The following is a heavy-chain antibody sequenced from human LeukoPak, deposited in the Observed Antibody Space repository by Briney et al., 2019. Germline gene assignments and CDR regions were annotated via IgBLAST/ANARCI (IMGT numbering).Heavy chain of an antibody. CDR1: GGSISSSSYY. V-gene: IGHV4-39*07. CDR3: ARDLIAAATYYFDY. J-gene: IGHJ4*02. D-gene: IGHD6-13*01. CDR2: IYYSGST. Sequence: SETLSLTCTVSGGSISSSSYYWGWIRQPPGKGLEWIGSIYYSGSTYYNPSLKSRVTISVDTSKNQFSLKLSSVTAADTAVYYCARDLIAAATYYFDYWGQGTLVTVSS.